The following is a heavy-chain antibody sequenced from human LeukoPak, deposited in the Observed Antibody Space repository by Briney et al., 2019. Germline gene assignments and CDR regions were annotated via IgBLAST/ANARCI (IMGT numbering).Heavy chain of an antibody. J-gene: IGHJ4*02. D-gene: IGHD3-22*01. CDR2: ISSNGGTT. V-gene: IGHV3-23*01. Sequence: GGSLRLSCAASGFTLINYAMSWVRQAPGKGPEWVSGISSNGGTTYYADSVKGRFTVSRDNSKNTLYLQMNSLRAEDTAVYYCAKDPQYYYNSGGYYFDYFDSWGQGTLVAVSS. CDR3: AKDPQYYYNSGGYYFDYFDS. CDR1: GFTLINYA.